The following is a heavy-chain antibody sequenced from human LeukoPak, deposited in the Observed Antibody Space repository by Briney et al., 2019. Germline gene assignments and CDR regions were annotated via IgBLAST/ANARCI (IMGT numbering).Heavy chain of an antibody. Sequence: PSETLSLTCTVSGGSISSSSYYWGWIRQPPGKGLEWIGSIYYSGSTYYNPSLKSRVTISVDTSKNQFSLKLSSVTAADTAVYYCARQGSSGYRYYFDYWGQGTLVTVSS. D-gene: IGHD3-22*01. J-gene: IGHJ4*02. V-gene: IGHV4-39*01. CDR2: IYYSGST. CDR1: GGSISSSSYY. CDR3: ARQGSSGYRYYFDY.